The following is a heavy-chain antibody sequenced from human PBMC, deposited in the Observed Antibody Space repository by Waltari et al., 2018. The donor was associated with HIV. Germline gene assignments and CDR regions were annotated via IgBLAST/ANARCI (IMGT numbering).Heavy chain of an antibody. D-gene: IGHD4-4*01. Sequence: QVQLVQSGAEVKKPGASVKVSCKASGYTFTGYYMHWVRQVPGQGLEWMGRINPNSGGTNYAQQFQGRVTMTRDTSISTAYMELSRLRSDDTAVYYCAREGARMTTMIYYYYGMDVWGQGTTVTVSS. V-gene: IGHV1-2*06. CDR3: AREGARMTTMIYYYYGMDV. J-gene: IGHJ6*02. CDR2: INPNSGGT. CDR1: GYTFTGYY.